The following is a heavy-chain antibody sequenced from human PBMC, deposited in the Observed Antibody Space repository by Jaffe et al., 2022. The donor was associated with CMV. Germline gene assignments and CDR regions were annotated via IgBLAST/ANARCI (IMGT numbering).Heavy chain of an antibody. CDR1: GLTFNTYW. CDR2: IKPDGSEK. Sequence: EVQLVESGGGLVQPGGSLRLSCAASGLTFNTYWMNWVRQAPGKGLEWVANIKPDGSEKNYADSVKGRFIISRDNARSSLWLQMNSLRADDTAVYFCAGTNTGFDKRFDKWGQGTPVTVSS. CDR3: AGTNTGFDKRFDK. J-gene: IGHJ4*02. D-gene: IGHD5-12*01. V-gene: IGHV3-7*02.